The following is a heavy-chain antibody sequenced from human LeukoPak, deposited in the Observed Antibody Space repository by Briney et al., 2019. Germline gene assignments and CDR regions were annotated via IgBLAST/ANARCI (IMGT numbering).Heavy chain of an antibody. J-gene: IGHJ4*02. CDR3: ARIPARQWLVYFDY. CDR1: GFTFSSYW. V-gene: IGHV3-7*01. Sequence: PGGSLRLSCAASGFTFSSYWMSWVRQAPGKGLEWVANIKQDGSEKYYVDSVKGRFTISRDNAKNSLYLQMNSLRAEDTAVYYCARIPARQWLVYFDYWGQGTLVTVSS. D-gene: IGHD6-19*01. CDR2: IKQDGSEK.